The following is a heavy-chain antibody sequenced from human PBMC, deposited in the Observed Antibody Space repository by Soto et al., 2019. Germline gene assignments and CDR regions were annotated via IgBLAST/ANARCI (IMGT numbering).Heavy chain of an antibody. CDR3: VQGRYPTMATPLDH. V-gene: IGHV3-9*01. CDR2: ISWDSSNI. J-gene: IGHJ4*02. CDR1: GFTFDNCG. Sequence: EVQLVESGGGLVQPGRSLRLSCAASGFTFDNCGMHWVRQAPGKGLEWVEGISWDSSNIGYSDSVKGRFIISRDDAKNSVYLQIDSLRGEDTALYYCVQGRYPTMATPLDHWGQGTQFIVSS. D-gene: IGHD2-15*01.